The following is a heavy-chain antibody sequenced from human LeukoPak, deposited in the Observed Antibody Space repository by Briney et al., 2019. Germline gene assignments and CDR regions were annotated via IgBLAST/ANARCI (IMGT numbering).Heavy chain of an antibody. Sequence: SETLSLTCAVSGGSISSGGYSWSWIRQPPGKGLEWIGYIYHSGSTYYNPSLKSRVTISVGRSKNQLSLKLSSVTAADTAVYYCARGRNTVTTFPFFFDYWGQGTLVTVSS. CDR1: GGSISSGGYS. J-gene: IGHJ4*02. CDR3: ARGRNTVTTFPFFFDY. D-gene: IGHD4-17*01. CDR2: IYHSGST. V-gene: IGHV4-30-2*01.